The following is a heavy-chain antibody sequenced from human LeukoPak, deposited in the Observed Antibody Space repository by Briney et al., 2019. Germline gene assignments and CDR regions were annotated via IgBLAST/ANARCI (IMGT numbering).Heavy chain of an antibody. CDR1: GFTFSSYG. Sequence: GGSLRLSCAASGFTFSSYGMHWVRQAPGKGLEWVAVISYDGSNKYYADSVKGRFTISRDNSKNTLYLQMSSLRAEDTAVCYCAKDRDMVRGVTYYYFDYWGQGTLVTVSS. CDR3: AKDRDMVRGVTYYYFDY. D-gene: IGHD3-10*01. J-gene: IGHJ4*02. V-gene: IGHV3-30*18. CDR2: ISYDGSNK.